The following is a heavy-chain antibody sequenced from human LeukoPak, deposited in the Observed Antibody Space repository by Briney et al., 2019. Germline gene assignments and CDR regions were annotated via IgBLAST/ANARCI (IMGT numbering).Heavy chain of an antibody. J-gene: IGHJ6*02. D-gene: IGHD4-17*01. CDR2: IIPIFGTA. Sequence: SVKVSCKASGGTFSSYAISWVRQAPGQGLEWMGGIIPIFGTANYAQKFQGRVTITADESTSTAYMELSSLRSEDTAVYYCARDAGDPPYYYYGMDVWGQGTTVTVSS. CDR3: ARDAGDPPYYYYGMDV. V-gene: IGHV1-69*13. CDR1: GGTFSSYA.